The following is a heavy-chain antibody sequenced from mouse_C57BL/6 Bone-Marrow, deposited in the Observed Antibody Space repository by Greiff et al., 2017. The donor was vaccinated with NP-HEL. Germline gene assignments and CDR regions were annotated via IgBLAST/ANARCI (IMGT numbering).Heavy chain of an antibody. CDR2: IDPSDSYT. D-gene: IGHD1-1*01. CDR1: GYTFTSYW. J-gene: IGHJ3*01. Sequence: QVQLQQPGAELVRPGTSVKLSCKASGYTFTSYWMHWVKQRPGQGLEWIGVIDPSDSYTNYNQKFKGKATLTVDTSSSTAYMQLSSLTSEVSAVYCCARDYGSSLAWFAYWGQGTLVTVSA. CDR3: ARDYGSSLAWFAY. V-gene: IGHV1-59*01.